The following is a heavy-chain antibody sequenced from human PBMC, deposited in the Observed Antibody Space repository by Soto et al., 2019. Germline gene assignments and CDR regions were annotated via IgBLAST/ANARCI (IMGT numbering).Heavy chain of an antibody. V-gene: IGHV1-18*01. Sequence: ASVKVSCKASGYTFTSYGISWVRQAPGQGLEWMGWISAYNGNTNYAQKLQGRVTMTTDTSTSTAYMELRSLRSDDTAVYYCARDEERTVLRYFDWLSSYYYGMDVWGQGTTVTVSS. CDR1: GYTFTSYG. D-gene: IGHD3-9*01. CDR2: ISAYNGNT. CDR3: ARDEERTVLRYFDWLSSYYYGMDV. J-gene: IGHJ6*02.